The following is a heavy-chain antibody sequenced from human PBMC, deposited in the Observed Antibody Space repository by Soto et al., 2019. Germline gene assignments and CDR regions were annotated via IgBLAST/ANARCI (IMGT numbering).Heavy chain of an antibody. J-gene: IGHJ4*02. V-gene: IGHV4-34*01. Sequence: SETLSLTCAVYGGSFSGYYWIWIRQSPGKGLEWIGEINHSGSTNYNPSLKSRVTISVDTSKNQFSLKLSSVTAADTAVYYCAREYSSWYGGLDYWGQGTLVTVSS. CDR3: AREYSSWYGGLDY. CDR1: GGSFSGYY. D-gene: IGHD6-13*01. CDR2: INHSGST.